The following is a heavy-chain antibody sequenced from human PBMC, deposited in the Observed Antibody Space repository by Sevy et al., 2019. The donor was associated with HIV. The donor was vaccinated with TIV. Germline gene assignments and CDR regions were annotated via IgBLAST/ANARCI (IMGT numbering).Heavy chain of an antibody. CDR3: SRGSGWRVWYYFDR. CDR2: ISYDGCTT. D-gene: IGHD6-19*01. Sequence: GGSLRLSCAASGFTFNNYAMHWVRQAPGKGLEWVAIISYDGCTTYYTDSVKGRFTISRDNSKNTLYLQMNSLRPDDSAKYYASRGSGWRVWYYFDRWGQGTLVTVSS. J-gene: IGHJ5*02. CDR1: GFTFNNYA. V-gene: IGHV3-30-3*01.